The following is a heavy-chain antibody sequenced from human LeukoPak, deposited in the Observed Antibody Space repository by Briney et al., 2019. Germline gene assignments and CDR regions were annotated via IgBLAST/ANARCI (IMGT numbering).Heavy chain of an antibody. V-gene: IGHV1-8*01. CDR1: GYIFTSYD. D-gene: IGHD3-10*01. Sequence: ASVKVSCKASGYIFTSYDNNWVRQATGQGLEWMGWMNANSGDTGYAQKFQGRVTMTRNTSISTAYMELSSLRSEDTAIYYCARGGTYLPFGYWGQGTLVIVSS. CDR3: ARGGTYLPFGY. CDR2: MNANSGDT. J-gene: IGHJ4*02.